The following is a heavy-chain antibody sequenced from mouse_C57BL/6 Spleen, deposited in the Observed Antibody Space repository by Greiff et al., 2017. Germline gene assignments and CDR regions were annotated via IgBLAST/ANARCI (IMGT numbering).Heavy chain of an antibody. D-gene: IGHD2-2*01. V-gene: IGHV3-6*01. CDR1: GYSITSGYY. J-gene: IGHJ1*03. CDR3: ASDGYDEGYFDV. CDR2: ISYDGSN. Sequence: VQLKESGPGLVKPSQSLSLTCSVTGYSITSGYYWNWIRQFPGNKLEWMGYISYDGSNNYNPSLKNRISITRDTSKNRFFLKLNSVTTEDTATYYCASDGYDEGYFDVWGTGTTVTVSS.